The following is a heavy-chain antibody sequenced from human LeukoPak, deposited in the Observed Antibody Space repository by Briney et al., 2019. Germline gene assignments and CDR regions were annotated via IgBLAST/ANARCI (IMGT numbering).Heavy chain of an antibody. D-gene: IGHD5-24*01. CDR2: INHSGST. CDR3: ARADGYNFGTSRAFGY. CDR1: GGSFSGYY. Sequence: SETLSLTCAVYGGSFSGYYWSWIRQPPGKGLEWIGEINHSGSTNYNPSLKSRVTISVDTSRNQFSLKLSSVTAADTAVYYCARADGYNFGTSRAFGYWGQGTLVTVSS. J-gene: IGHJ4*02. V-gene: IGHV4-34*01.